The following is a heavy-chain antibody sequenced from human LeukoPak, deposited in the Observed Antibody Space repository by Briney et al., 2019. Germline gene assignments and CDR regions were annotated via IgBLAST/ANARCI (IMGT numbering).Heavy chain of an antibody. D-gene: IGHD6-19*01. CDR1: GGSISSYY. CDR3: AREVVAVAGSYFDS. J-gene: IGHJ4*02. CDR2: IYYSGSS. V-gene: IGHV4-59*01. Sequence: SETLSLTCTVSGGSISSYYWTWIRQPPGKGLEWIGYIYYSGSSNYNPSLKSRVTISVDTSKNQFSLKLSSVTAADTAVYFCAREVVAVAGSYFDSWGQGTLVTVSS.